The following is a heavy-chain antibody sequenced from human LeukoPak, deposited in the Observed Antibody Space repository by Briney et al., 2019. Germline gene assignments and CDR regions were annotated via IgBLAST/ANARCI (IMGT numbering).Heavy chain of an antibody. CDR1: GGSISSGGYY. CDR3: TSRRSYYYGMDV. CDR2: IYYSGST. Sequence: SETLSLTCTVSGGSISSGGYYWSWIRQHPGKGLEWIGYIYYSGSTYYNPSLKSRVTISVDTSKNQFSLKLSSVTAADTAVYYCTSRRSYYYGMDVWGQGTTVTVSS. J-gene: IGHJ6*02. D-gene: IGHD1-14*01. V-gene: IGHV4-31*03.